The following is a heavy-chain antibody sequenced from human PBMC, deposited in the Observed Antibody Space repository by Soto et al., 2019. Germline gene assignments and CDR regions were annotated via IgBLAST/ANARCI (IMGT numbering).Heavy chain of an antibody. CDR3: TTDRFPY. CDR1: GFTFSSYS. D-gene: IGHD3-10*01. CDR2: ITSSSDTI. Sequence: PGGSLRLSCAASGFTFSSYSMNWVRQAPGKGLEWVSAITSSSDTIYYSDSVKGRFTISRDNGKNSLFLQMNSLRDEDTAVYYCTTDRFPYWGQGTLVTVSS. J-gene: IGHJ4*02. V-gene: IGHV3-48*02.